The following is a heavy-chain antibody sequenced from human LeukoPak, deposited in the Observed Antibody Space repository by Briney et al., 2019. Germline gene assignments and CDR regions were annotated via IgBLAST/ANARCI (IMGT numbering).Heavy chain of an antibody. Sequence: GGSLRLSCAASGFTFSGSWMSWVRQAPGKGLEWVSLIYSGGSTYYADSVKGRFTISRGNSKNTLYLQMNSLRAEDTAVYYCASRDKGYYYGMDVWGRGTTVTVSS. CDR2: IYSGGST. J-gene: IGHJ6*02. CDR3: ASRDKGYYYGMDV. CDR1: GFTFSGSW. D-gene: IGHD5-24*01. V-gene: IGHV3-66*01.